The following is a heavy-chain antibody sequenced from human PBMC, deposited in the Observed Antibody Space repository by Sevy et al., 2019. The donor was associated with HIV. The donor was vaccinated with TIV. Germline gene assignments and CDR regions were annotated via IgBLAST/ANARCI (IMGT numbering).Heavy chain of an antibody. CDR3: TRDMYGIDY. CDR2: VDNDGSGT. V-gene: IGHV3-74*01. Sequence: GGSLRLSCAASGFTFTNYWMHWVRQAPGKGLVWVSRVDNDGSGTNYADSVKGRFTISRDNAKNTVYLQMNSLRAEDRAVYYCTRDMYGIDYWGQGTLVTVSS. CDR1: GFTFTNYW. J-gene: IGHJ4*02. D-gene: IGHD2-8*01.